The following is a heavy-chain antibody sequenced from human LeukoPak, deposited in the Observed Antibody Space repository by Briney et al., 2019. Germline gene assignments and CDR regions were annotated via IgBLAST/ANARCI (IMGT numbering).Heavy chain of an antibody. CDR3: ARAPKWIDFWSGLSASYFDY. J-gene: IGHJ4*02. CDR2: IYYSGST. CDR1: GGSISSSSYY. Sequence: PSETLSLTCTVSGGSISSSSYYWGWIRQPPGRGLEWIGSIYYSGSTYYNPSLKSRVTISVDTYKNEFSLKRSSVAGADTALYYCARAPKWIDFWSGLSASYFDYWGQGTLVTVSS. V-gene: IGHV4-39*01. D-gene: IGHD3-3*01.